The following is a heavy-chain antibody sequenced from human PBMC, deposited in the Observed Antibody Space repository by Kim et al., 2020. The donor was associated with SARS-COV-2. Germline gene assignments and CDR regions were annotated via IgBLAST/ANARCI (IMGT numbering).Heavy chain of an antibody. D-gene: IGHD3-3*01. CDR2: INHSGST. V-gene: IGHV4-34*01. CDR1: GGSFSGYY. J-gene: IGHJ3*02. Sequence: SETLSLTCAVYGGSFSGYYWSWIRQPPGKGLEWIGEINHSGSTNYNPSLKSRVTISVDTSKNQFSLKLSSVTAADTAVYYCARGRGKRITIFGVVIMTALGAFDIWGQGTMVTVSS. CDR3: ARGRGKRITIFGVVIMTALGAFDI.